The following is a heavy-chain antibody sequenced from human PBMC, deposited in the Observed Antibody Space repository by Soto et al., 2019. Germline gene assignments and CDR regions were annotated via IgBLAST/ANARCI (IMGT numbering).Heavy chain of an antibody. CDR1: GYTFSSYD. Sequence: QVQLVQSGAEVKKPGASVKVSCKASGYTFSSYDINWVRQATGQGLEWMGWMNPHSGSTGYAQKFQGRVTMTRNTTXXTDHMGLRRLRSETTAVYYCTTAPGADPYFCDMDVWGQGTTLTVSS. D-gene: IGHD2-8*02. J-gene: IGHJ6*02. CDR2: MNPHSGST. CDR3: TTAPGADPYFCDMDV. V-gene: IGHV1-8*01.